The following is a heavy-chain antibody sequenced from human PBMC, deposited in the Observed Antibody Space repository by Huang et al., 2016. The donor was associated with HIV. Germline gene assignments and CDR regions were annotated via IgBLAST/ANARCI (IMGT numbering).Heavy chain of an antibody. CDR2: LRSDGSNE. Sequence: QVQLVESGGGVVQPGGSLRLSCGASGFIFDNFGMHWVRQAPCKGLEWVAFLRSDGSNEYNGESVKGRFSISRDNFENMVYLQMNSLGDGDTAIYYCARAVDGFNSKGFYMDVWGKGTAVIVSS. CDR1: GFIFDNFG. V-gene: IGHV3-30*02. CDR3: ARAVDGFNSKGFYMDV. J-gene: IGHJ6*03. D-gene: IGHD5-12*01.